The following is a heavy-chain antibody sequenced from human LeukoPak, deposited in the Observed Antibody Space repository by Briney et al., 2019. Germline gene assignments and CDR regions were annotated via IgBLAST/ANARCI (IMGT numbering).Heavy chain of an antibody. CDR3: ASRSSGSYGMYAFDI. D-gene: IGHD1-26*01. CDR2: IYYSGST. Sequence: PSETLSLTCTVSGGSISSSSYYWGWIRQPPGKGLEWIGSIYYSGSTYYNPSLKSRVTISVDRSKNQFSLKLSSVTAADTAVYYCASRSSGSYGMYAFDIWGQGTMVTVSS. V-gene: IGHV4-39*07. J-gene: IGHJ3*02. CDR1: GGSISSSSYY.